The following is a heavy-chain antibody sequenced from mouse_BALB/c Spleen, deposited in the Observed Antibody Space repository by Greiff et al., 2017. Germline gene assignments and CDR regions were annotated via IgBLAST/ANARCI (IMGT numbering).Heavy chain of an antibody. Sequence: EVKLLESGPELVKPGASVKISCKASGYSFTGYYMHWVKQSHVKSLEWIGRINPYNGATSYNQNFKDKASLTVDKSSSTAYMELHSLTSEDSAVYYCARGDDLFDYWGQGTTLTVSS. J-gene: IGHJ2*01. V-gene: IGHV1-31*01. CDR1: GYSFTGYY. D-gene: IGHD2-3*01. CDR3: ARGDDLFDY. CDR2: INPYNGAT.